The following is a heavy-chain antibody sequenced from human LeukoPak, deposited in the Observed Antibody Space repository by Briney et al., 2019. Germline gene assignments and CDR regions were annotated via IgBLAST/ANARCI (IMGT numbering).Heavy chain of an antibody. CDR1: GGSISNTNW. CDR3: SRENGAFSPFGY. Sequence: PSETLSLPCGVSGGSISNTNWWSSLRQFPGQGLEWIGEISLTGLTRLLPSLGGGVTVSLDKSKNQLSLNLTSVTAADTAVYFCSRENGAFSPFGYWGQGILVTVFS. D-gene: IGHD3-16*01. CDR2: ISLTGLT. J-gene: IGHJ4*02. V-gene: IGHV4-4*02.